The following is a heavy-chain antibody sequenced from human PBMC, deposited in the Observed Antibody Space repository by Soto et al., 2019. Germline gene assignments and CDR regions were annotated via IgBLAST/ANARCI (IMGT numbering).Heavy chain of an antibody. D-gene: IGHD6-25*01. J-gene: IGHJ4*02. V-gene: IGHV3-7*01. CDR2: IKQAGSEK. Sequence: EVQLVESGGGLVQTGGSRRLSCAASGFTFSAYWMSWVRQAPGKWLEWVANIKQAGSEKYYVDSVNGRFIISRDDAKNSLFLQVNSLRVEDTAVYYCAREKRANGYFEYWGQGTLVTVSS. CDR3: AREKRANGYFEY. CDR1: GFTFSAYW.